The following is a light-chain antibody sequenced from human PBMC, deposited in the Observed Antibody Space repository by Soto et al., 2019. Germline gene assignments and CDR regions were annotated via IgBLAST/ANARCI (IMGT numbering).Light chain of an antibody. CDR3: QQYNSFSKT. CDR1: QKIHSF. Sequence: DIQMTQSPSSLSASLGDRVTVTCRASQKIHSFVSWYQQKPGQAPKLLIYAASTLETGVPSRFSGSGYGTEFTLTIASLQPDDSATYYCQQYNSFSKTFGRGTKVDIK. V-gene: IGKV1-5*01. J-gene: IGKJ1*01. CDR2: AAS.